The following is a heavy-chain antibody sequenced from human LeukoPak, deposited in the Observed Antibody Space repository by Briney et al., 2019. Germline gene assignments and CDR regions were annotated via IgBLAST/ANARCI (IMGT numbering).Heavy chain of an antibody. Sequence: GGSLRLSCAVSGFTFSSYAMHWVRQAPGKGLEWVALISYDGSNKYYADSVKGRFTISRDNSKNTLYLQMNSLRAEDTAVYYCAKDLQALDTTTFDYWGQGTLVTVSS. V-gene: IGHV3-30-3*01. D-gene: IGHD1-1*01. CDR1: GFTFSSYA. CDR2: ISYDGSNK. J-gene: IGHJ4*02. CDR3: AKDLQALDTTTFDY.